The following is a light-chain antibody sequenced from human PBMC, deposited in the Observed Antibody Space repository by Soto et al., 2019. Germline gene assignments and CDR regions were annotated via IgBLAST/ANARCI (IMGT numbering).Light chain of an antibody. CDR3: QQYNNWPPWT. CDR1: PSVSSK. J-gene: IGKJ1*01. CDR2: GAS. V-gene: IGKV3-15*01. Sequence: EIVMTQSPATLSVSPGERATLSCRASPSVSSKLAWYQQKPGQAPRLLIYGASTRATGIPARFSGSGSGTEFTLTISNLQSEDFAVYFCQQYNNWPPWTFGQGTKVEIK.